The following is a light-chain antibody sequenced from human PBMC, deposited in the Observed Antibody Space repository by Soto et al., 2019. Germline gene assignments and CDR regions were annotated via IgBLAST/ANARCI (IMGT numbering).Light chain of an antibody. CDR2: DVN. V-gene: IGLV2-14*03. J-gene: IGLJ3*02. Sequence: QSALTQPASGSGSPGQSITISCTGTSSDVGGYNFVSWYQLHPGKAPKLIIYDVNNRPSGASYRFSGSKSGNTASLTISGLQAEDEADYFCSSYTSLSSVVFGGGTQLTVL. CDR1: SSDVGGYNF. CDR3: SSYTSLSSVV.